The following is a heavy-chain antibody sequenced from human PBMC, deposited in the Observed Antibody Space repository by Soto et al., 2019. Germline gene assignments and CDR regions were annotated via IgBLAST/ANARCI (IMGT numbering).Heavy chain of an antibody. V-gene: IGHV3-30*03. J-gene: IGHJ4*02. CDR2: ISIRGGDE. Sequence: QVQLVESGGGVVQPGKSLRLSCAASGFTFSSYAMHWARQAPGKGLEWVTVISIRGGDEYYAESVRGRFTISRDDSKNTLYRQMHSLRVEDTAVYYCARGTIVASQHLDYWGQGTLVTVSS. CDR1: GFTFSSYA. CDR3: ARGTIVASQHLDY. D-gene: IGHD5-12*01.